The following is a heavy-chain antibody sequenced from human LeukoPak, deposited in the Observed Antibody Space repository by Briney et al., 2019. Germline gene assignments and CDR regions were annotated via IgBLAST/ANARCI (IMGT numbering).Heavy chain of an antibody. J-gene: IGHJ4*02. CDR2: IFSSGST. CDR1: GGSISVYTAYH. V-gene: IGHV4-39*01. Sequence: SETLSLTCTVSGGSISVYTAYHWGWIRQPPGKGLEWIGGIFSSGSTYYNPSLESRVTISVDTSKNQFSLKLSSVTAADTAVYFCARSRGYSYAQDYWGQGTLVTVSS. CDR3: ARSRGYSYAQDY. D-gene: IGHD5-18*01.